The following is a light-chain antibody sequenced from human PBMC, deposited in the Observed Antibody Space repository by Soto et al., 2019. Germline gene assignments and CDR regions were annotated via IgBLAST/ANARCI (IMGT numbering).Light chain of an antibody. V-gene: IGKV1-5*01. J-gene: IGKJ1*01. CDR3: QQYKRYPAYS. CDR1: KSISKW. CDR2: DAS. Sequence: IQMTKCAIKLSESVGDRVTITCRASKSISKWLAWHQQKPGQAPKLLIYDASTLQSGVPPRFSGSGSGTEFTLTIRTLHPDHIATYSSQQYKRYPAYSFGQGTKVDI.